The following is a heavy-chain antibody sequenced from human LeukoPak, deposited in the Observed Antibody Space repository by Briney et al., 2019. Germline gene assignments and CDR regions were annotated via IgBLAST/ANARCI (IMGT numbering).Heavy chain of an antibody. D-gene: IGHD6-19*01. CDR1: GFTFSSYA. V-gene: IGHV3-30-3*01. CDR3: ARDLGAVAGTLGYYYYYGMDV. CDR2: ISYDGSNK. Sequence: PGGSLRLSCAASGFTFSSYAMHWVRQAPGKGLEWVAVISYDGSNKYYADSVKGRFTISRDNSKNTLYLQMNSLRAEDTAVCYCARDLGAVAGTLGYYYYYGMDVWGQGTTVTVSS. J-gene: IGHJ6*02.